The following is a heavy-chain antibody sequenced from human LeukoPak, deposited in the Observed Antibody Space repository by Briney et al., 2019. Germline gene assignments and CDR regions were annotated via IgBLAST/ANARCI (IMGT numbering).Heavy chain of an antibody. Sequence: GSLRLSCAASGFTFSSYSMNWVRQAPGKGLEWIGSIYYSGSTYYNSSLKSRVTISVDTSKNQFSLKLSSVTAADTAVYYCARHRDYWGQGTLVTVSS. CDR3: ARHRDY. CDR2: IYYSGST. J-gene: IGHJ4*02. CDR1: GFTFSSYSMN. V-gene: IGHV4-39*01.